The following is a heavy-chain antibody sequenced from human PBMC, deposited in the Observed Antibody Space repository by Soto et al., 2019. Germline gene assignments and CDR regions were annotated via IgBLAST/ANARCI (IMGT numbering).Heavy chain of an antibody. D-gene: IGHD5-12*01. CDR2: ISWNSGNI. CDR3: AKASGYVLDDAVDI. J-gene: IGHJ3*02. Sequence: EVQLVESGGGLVQPGRSLRLSCAASGFTFHDYAMHWVRQAPGKGLEWVSGISWNSGNIGYADSVKGRFTISRDNTKNVLYLQMNSLRAEDTALYYCAKASGYVLDDAVDIWGQGTKVIVSS. CDR1: GFTFHDYA. V-gene: IGHV3-9*01.